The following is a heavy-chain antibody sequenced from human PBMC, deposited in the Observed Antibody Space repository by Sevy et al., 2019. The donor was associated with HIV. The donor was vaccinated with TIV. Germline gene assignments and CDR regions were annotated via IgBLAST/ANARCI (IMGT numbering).Heavy chain of an antibody. CDR1: EFSVTDNY. D-gene: IGHD3-22*01. J-gene: IGHJ4*02. CDR3: ARSYDSSGYYYLKPFDY. V-gene: IGHV3-66*01. Sequence: GGSLRLSCAASEFSVTDNYMSWVRQAPGKGLEWVSTIYSGGSTFYADSVKGRFTISRDNSKNTLYLQMNSLRAEDTAVYYCARSYDSSGYYYLKPFDYWGQGTLVTVSS. CDR2: IYSGGST.